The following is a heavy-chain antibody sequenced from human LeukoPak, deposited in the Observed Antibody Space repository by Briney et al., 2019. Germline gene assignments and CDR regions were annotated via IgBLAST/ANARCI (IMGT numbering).Heavy chain of an antibody. CDR2: FDPEDGET. CDR1: GYTLTELS. CDR3: ATLGDDFWSGYYTLFDY. D-gene: IGHD3-3*01. Sequence: GASVKVSCKVSGYTLTELSMHWVRQAPGKGLEWMGGFDPEDGETIYAQRFQGRVTMTEDTSTDTAYMGLSSLRSEDTAVCYCATLGDDFWSGYYTLFDYWGQGTLVTVSS. J-gene: IGHJ4*02. V-gene: IGHV1-24*01.